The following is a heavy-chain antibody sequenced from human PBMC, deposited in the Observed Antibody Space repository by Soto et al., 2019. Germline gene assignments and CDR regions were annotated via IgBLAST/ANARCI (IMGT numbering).Heavy chain of an antibody. CDR2: FDPEDGET. Sequence: QVQLVQSGAEVKKPGASVKVSCKVSGYTLTELSMHWVRQAPGKGVEWMGGFDPEDGETIYEPKFQGRVNMTEDTSTDTAYMELSSLRSEDTAVYYCATDSHYYCSKNYYYYFMDVWGKGTPVTVSS. V-gene: IGHV1-24*01. D-gene: IGHD3-10*01. J-gene: IGHJ6*03. CDR3: ATDSHYYCSKNYYYYFMDV. CDR1: GYTLTELS.